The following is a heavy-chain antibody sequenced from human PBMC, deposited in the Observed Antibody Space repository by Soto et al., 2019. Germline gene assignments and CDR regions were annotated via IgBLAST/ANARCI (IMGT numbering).Heavy chain of an antibody. V-gene: IGHV3-48*01. D-gene: IGHD1-26*01. J-gene: IGHJ4*02. Sequence: EVQLVESGGGLVQPGGSLRLSCAASGFTFSSYSMNWVRQAPGKGLEWVSYISSSSSTIYYADSVKGRFTISRDNAKNALYLQMNSLRAEDTAVYYCARSKGGYFDYWGQGTLVTVSS. CDR3: ARSKGGYFDY. CDR2: ISSSSSTI. CDR1: GFTFSSYS.